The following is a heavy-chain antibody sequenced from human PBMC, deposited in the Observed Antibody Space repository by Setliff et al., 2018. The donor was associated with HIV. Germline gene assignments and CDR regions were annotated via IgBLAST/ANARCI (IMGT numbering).Heavy chain of an antibody. D-gene: IGHD2-15*01. CDR1: GYTFTSYY. V-gene: IGHV1-46*01. J-gene: IGHJ5*02. CDR2: IHPSGGST. CDR3: ARVRYCSGGSCYGGEYWFDP. Sequence: WASVKVSCKASGYTFTSYYIHWVRQAPGQGLEWMGVIHPSGGSTSYAQSFQDRVTMTRDTSTSTVYMELSSLRSEDTAVYYCARVRYCSGGSCYGGEYWFDPWGQGTRVTVS.